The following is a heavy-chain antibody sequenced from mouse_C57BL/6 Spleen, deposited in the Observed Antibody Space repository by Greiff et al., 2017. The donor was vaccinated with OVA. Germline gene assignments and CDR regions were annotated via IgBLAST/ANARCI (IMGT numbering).Heavy chain of an antibody. CDR2: ISYDGSN. CDR3: ARAYYDYDGGYFDY. J-gene: IGHJ2*01. V-gene: IGHV3-6*01. CDR1: GYSITSGYY. D-gene: IGHD2-4*01. Sequence: EVQLQESGPGLVKPSQSLSLTCSVTGYSITSGYYWNWIRQFPGNKLEWMGYISYDGSNNYNPSLKNRISITRDTSKNQFFLKLNSVTTEDTATYYCARAYYDYDGGYFDYWGQGTTLTVSS.